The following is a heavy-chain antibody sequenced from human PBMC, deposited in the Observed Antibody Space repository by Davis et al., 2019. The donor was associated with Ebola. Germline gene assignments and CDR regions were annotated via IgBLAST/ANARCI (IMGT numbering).Heavy chain of an antibody. CDR3: AKHRLYKWIQQDWSGS. J-gene: IGHJ5*01. D-gene: IGHD1-20*01. CDR1: GFTFNQYA. V-gene: IGHV3-23*01. Sequence: ETLSLTCAASGFTFNQYAMTWVRQAPGKGLEWVSTISKSGRDTNYADSVKGRPSVSRDNAKNSLFLQIHSLGAEDTAVYYCAKHRLYKWIQQDWSGSWGQGTLVTVSS. CDR2: ISKSGRDT.